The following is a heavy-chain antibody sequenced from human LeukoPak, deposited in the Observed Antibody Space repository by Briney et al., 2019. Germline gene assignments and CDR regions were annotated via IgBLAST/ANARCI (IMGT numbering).Heavy chain of an antibody. D-gene: IGHD3-3*01. V-gene: IGHV4-61*02. CDR1: GGSISSGSYY. J-gene: IGHJ6*02. CDR2: IYTSGST. CDR3: ARGGRDFWSGYYGKYHYYGMDV. Sequence: SQTLSLTCTVSGGSISSGSYYWSWIRQPAGKGLEWIGRIYTSGSTNYNPSLKSRVTISVDTSKNQFSLKLSSVTAADTAVYYCARGGRDFWSGYYGKYHYYGMDVWGQGTTVTVSS.